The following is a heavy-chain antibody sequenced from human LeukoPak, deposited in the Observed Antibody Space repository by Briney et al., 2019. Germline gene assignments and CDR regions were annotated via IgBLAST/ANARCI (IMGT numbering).Heavy chain of an antibody. J-gene: IGHJ4*02. Sequence: GGSLRLSCAASGFTFSSYAMSWVRQAPGKGLEWVSAITGSGGRTYHADSVKGRFTISRDNSKNTLYLQMNSLRAEDTAIYYCARDTLADDWGQGTLVTVSS. V-gene: IGHV3-23*01. CDR2: ITGSGGRT. CDR1: GFTFSSYA. CDR3: ARDTLADD.